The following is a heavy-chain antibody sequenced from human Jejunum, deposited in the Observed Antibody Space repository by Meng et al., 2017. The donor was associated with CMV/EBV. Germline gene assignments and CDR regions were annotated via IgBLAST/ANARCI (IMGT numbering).Heavy chain of an antibody. CDR3: ARGAGWYAF. V-gene: IGHV4-59*01. CDR2: IYYTGTT. Sequence: VQLQDSGPGLVKPSETLSLPCTSSGGSISSSYWSWIRQPPGKGLEWIGYIYYTGTTNYNPSLKSRVTISLDTSKNQFSLKLTSMTAADTAVYYCARGAGWYAFWGQGTLVTVSS. J-gene: IGHJ5*01. CDR1: GGSISSSY.